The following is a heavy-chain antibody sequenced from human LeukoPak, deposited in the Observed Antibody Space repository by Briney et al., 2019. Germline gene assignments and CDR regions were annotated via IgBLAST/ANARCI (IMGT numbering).Heavy chain of an antibody. CDR1: GFTFSSYV. Sequence: GGSLRLSCAASGFTFSSYVMSWVRQAPGKGLEWVSSISGGGISTYYADSVKGRFTISRDNSKNTLYLQMNSLRAEDTAVYYCAKGGYYDFWSGPEKTFDYWGQGTLVTVSS. CDR3: AKGGYYDFWSGPEKTFDY. V-gene: IGHV3-23*01. CDR2: ISGGGIST. J-gene: IGHJ4*02. D-gene: IGHD3-3*01.